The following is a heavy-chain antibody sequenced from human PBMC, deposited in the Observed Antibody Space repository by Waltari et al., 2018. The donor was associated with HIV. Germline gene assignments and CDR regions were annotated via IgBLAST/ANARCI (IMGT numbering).Heavy chain of an antibody. J-gene: IGHJ4*02. V-gene: IGHV3-21*01. Sequence: EVQLVESGGGLAKPGGSRRLSCAASGFSFSRYAMNWVRQAPGKGLQWIAYSSRSSDYIYYADSIKGRLPISRDNAKNSVFLHMDNLRDVDTAVYYCTATVTTRGTFDYWGQGTAVPVS. CDR1: GFSFSRYA. CDR2: SSRSSDYI. CDR3: TATVTTRGTFDY. D-gene: IGHD4-17*01.